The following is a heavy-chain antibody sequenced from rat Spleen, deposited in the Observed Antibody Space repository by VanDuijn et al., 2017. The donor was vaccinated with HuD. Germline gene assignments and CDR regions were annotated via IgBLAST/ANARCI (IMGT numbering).Heavy chain of an antibody. CDR2: IWGDGRT. V-gene: IGHV2-30*01. CDR1: GFSLISHS. Sequence: QVQMKESGPGLVQSSQTMSLICTVSGFSLISHSVHWVRQPPGKGLEWMGGIWGDGRTDYNSALKSRLSISRYTSKSQVFLKMNSLQTEDIATYYCVREWGHNNSGYFDYWGQGVMVTVSS. J-gene: IGHJ2*01. D-gene: IGHD1-10*01. CDR3: VREWGHNNSGYFDY.